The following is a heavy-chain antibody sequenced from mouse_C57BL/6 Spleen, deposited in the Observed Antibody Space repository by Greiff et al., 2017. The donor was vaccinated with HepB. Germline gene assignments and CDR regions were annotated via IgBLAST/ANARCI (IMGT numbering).Heavy chain of an antibody. Sequence: QVQLQQSGAELVKPGASVKISCKASGYAFSSYWMNWVKQRPGKGLEWIGQIYPGDGDTNYNGKFKGKATLTADKSSSTAYMQLSSLTSEDSAVYFCARVGDYDLYFDYWGQGTTLTVSS. CDR2: IYPGDGDT. J-gene: IGHJ2*01. D-gene: IGHD2-4*01. CDR1: GYAFSSYW. V-gene: IGHV1-80*01. CDR3: ARVGDYDLYFDY.